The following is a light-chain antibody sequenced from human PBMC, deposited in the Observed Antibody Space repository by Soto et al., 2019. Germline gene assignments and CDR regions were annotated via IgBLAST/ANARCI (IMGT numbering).Light chain of an antibody. CDR2: DVS. Sequence: QSALTQPASVSGSPGQSITISCTGTSSDVGGYNYVSWYQQYPGKVPKLMIYDVSRPSGVSDRFSGSKSGNTASLIISGLQAEDEADYYCSSYSSSSIVVFGGGTKLTVL. J-gene: IGLJ2*01. V-gene: IGLV2-14*01. CDR3: SSYSSSSIVV. CDR1: SSDVGGYNY.